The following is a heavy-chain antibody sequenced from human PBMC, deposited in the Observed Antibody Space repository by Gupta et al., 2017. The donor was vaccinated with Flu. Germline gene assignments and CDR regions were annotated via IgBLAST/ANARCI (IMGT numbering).Heavy chain of an antibody. CDR1: GGSFSGYY. D-gene: IGHD4-23*01. Sequence: QVQLQQWGAGLLKPSETLSLTCAVYGGSFSGYYWSWIRQPPGKGLEWIGEINHSGSTNYNPSLKSRVTISVDTSKNQFSLKLSSVTAADTAVYYCARAPNYGGNSSYYFDYWGQGTLVTVSS. CDR2: INHSGST. J-gene: IGHJ4*02. V-gene: IGHV4-34*01. CDR3: ARAPNYGGNSSYYFDY.